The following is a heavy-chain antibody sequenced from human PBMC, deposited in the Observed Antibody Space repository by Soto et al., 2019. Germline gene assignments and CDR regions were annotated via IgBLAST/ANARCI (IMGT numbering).Heavy chain of an antibody. CDR2: MNPNSGKA. Sequence: ASVKVSCKASGYTFTSYDINWVRQATGQGLEWMGWMNPNSGKAGYAQKFQGRVTMTRNTSISTAYMELSSLRSEDTAVYYCARDWIGYCSSTSCPNMNSYYYYGMDVWGQGTTVTVSS. J-gene: IGHJ6*02. V-gene: IGHV1-8*01. D-gene: IGHD2-2*01. CDR1: GYTFTSYD. CDR3: ARDWIGYCSSTSCPNMNSYYYYGMDV.